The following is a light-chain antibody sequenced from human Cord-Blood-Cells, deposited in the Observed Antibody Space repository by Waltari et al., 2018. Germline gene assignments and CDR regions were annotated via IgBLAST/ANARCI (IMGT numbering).Light chain of an antibody. V-gene: IGLV2-14*01. J-gene: IGLJ2*01. CDR2: EVS. CDR1: SSDVGGYNY. CDR3: SSYTSSSTLV. Sequence: QSALTQPAPVSGSPGQSIPISCPGTSSDVGGYNYVSWYQQHPGKAPKLMIYEVSNRPSGVSNRFSGSKSGNTASLTISGLQAEDEADYYCSSYTSSSTLVFGGGTKLTVL.